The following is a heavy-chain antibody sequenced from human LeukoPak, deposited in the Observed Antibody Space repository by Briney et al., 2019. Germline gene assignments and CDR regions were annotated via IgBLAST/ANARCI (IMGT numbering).Heavy chain of an antibody. CDR3: ARGVRDFDY. J-gene: IGHJ4*02. CDR2: ISTSSTYI. CDR1: GFTFSSYS. V-gene: IGHV3-21*01. D-gene: IGHD3-3*01. Sequence: GGSLRLSCAASGFTFSSYSMNWVRQAPGKGLEWVSSISTSSTYIYYADSVKGRFTISRDNAKSSLYLQMNSLRAEDTAVYYCARGVRDFDYWGQGTLVTVSA.